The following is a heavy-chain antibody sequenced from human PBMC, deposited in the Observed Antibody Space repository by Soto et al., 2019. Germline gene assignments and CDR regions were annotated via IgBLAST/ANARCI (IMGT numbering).Heavy chain of an antibody. J-gene: IGHJ4*02. CDR2: IYYSGST. V-gene: IGHV4-59*08. CDR3: ARHNYGSGSTYFDY. D-gene: IGHD3-10*01. CDR1: GGSISSYY. Sequence: QVQLQESGPGLVKPSETLSLTCTVSGGSISSYYWSWIRQPPGKGLEWIGYIYYSGSTNYNPSLKSRVTISVDTSKNQCSLKLNSMTAADRAVYYCARHNYGSGSTYFDYWGQGTLVTVSS.